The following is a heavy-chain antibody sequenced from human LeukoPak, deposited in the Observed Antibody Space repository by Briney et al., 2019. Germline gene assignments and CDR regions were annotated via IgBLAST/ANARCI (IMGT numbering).Heavy chain of an antibody. CDR2: MNPNSGNT. J-gene: IGHJ3*02. Sequence: GASVKVSCKASGYTFTSYDINWVRQATGQGLEWMGWMNPNSGNTGYAQKFQGRVTMTRNTSISTAYMELSSLRSEDTAVYYCARMVGVGATAIVPDDAFDIWGQGTMVTVSS. V-gene: IGHV1-8*01. CDR1: GYTFTSYD. CDR3: ARMVGVGATAIVPDDAFDI. D-gene: IGHD1-26*01.